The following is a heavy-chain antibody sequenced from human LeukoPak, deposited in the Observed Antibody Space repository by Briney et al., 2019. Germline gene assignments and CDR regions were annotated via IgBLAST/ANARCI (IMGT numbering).Heavy chain of an antibody. Sequence: GESLRLSCIDSGFTFNNAWLIWVRQAPGKGLEWGGRIKSKTDGEATDYAAPVTGRFTISRDDSKNTLYLEMNSLKTEDTAVYYCTSGIGTIDFWGQGTLVTVSS. CDR3: TSGIGTIDF. V-gene: IGHV3-15*01. D-gene: IGHD1-1*01. CDR2: IKSKTDGEAT. CDR1: GFTFNNAW. J-gene: IGHJ4*02.